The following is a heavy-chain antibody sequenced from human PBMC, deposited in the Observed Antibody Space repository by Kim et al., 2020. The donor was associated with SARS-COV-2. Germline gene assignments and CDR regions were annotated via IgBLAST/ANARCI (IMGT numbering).Heavy chain of an antibody. Sequence: GGSLRLSCAASGFTFSSYSMNWVRQAPGKGLEWVSSISSSSYIYYADSVKGRFTISRDNAKNSLYLQMNSLRAEDTAVYYCARDAPGWGGYEDYWGQGTLVTVSS. J-gene: IGHJ4*02. CDR1: GFTFSSYS. CDR2: ISSSSYI. CDR3: ARDAPGWGGYEDY. D-gene: IGHD5-12*01. V-gene: IGHV3-21*01.